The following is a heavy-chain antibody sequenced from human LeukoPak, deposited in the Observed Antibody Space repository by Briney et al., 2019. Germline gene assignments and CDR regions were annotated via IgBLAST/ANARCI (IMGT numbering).Heavy chain of an antibody. CDR1: GFTFSSYA. V-gene: IGHV3-23*01. J-gene: IGHJ4*02. Sequence: GGSLRLSCAASGFTFSSYAMSWVRQAPGKGLEWVSSISGSGSSTYYADSVKGRFTISRDNSKNTLYLQMNSLRADDTAVYYCAKGEYYYDSSGYSIGNWGQGTLVTVSS. CDR3: AKGEYYYDSSGYSIGN. CDR2: ISGSGSST. D-gene: IGHD3-22*01.